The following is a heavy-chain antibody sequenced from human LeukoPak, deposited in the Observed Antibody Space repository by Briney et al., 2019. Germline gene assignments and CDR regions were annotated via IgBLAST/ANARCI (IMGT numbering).Heavy chain of an antibody. D-gene: IGHD3-10*01. Sequence: PSETLSLTCTVSGGSISSYYWSWIQQPQGKELEWIGYIYYSGSTNYNPSLKSRVTISVDTSKNQFSLKLSSVTAADTAVYYCARDSGTSDFDYWGQGTLVTVSS. J-gene: IGHJ4*02. CDR2: IYYSGST. CDR3: ARDSGTSDFDY. V-gene: IGHV4-59*01. CDR1: GGSISSYY.